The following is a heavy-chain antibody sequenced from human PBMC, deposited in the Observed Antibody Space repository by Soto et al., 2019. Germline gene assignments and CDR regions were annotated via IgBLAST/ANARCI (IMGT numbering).Heavy chain of an antibody. CDR2: ISHDGSIK. Sequence: GGSLRLSCEASGFTFNTYSMHWVRQAPGKGLEWVAVISHDGSIKYYTDSVKGRFTISRDNSLHTVYLQMNSLGPEDTAVYFCARSSGVSTPDFDYWGQGALVTVSS. CDR3: ARSSGVSTPDFDY. V-gene: IGHV3-30*19. J-gene: IGHJ4*02. CDR1: GFTFNTYS. D-gene: IGHD3-10*01.